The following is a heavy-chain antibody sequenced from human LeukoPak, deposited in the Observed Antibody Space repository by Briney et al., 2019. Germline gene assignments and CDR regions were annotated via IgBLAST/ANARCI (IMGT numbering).Heavy chain of an antibody. D-gene: IGHD6-13*01. Sequence: ASVKVSCKASGYTFTGYYIHWVRQAPGQGLKWMGWINPNSGDTDYAQKFQGRVTMTRDTSISTAYMELSGLRFDDTAIYYCARGGQHLVEDWGQGTLVTVSS. J-gene: IGHJ4*02. CDR2: INPNSGDT. CDR1: GYTFTGYY. V-gene: IGHV1-2*02. CDR3: ARGGQHLVED.